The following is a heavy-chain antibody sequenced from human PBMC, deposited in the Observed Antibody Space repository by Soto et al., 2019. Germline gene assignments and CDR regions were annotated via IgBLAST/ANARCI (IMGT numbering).Heavy chain of an antibody. J-gene: IGHJ4*02. CDR1: GFTFSSYA. Sequence: EVQLLESGGGLVQPGGSLRLSCAASGFTFSSYAMSWVRQAPGKGLEWVSAISGSGGSTYYADSVKGRFTISRDNSKNTLYLQMNSLRAEDTALYYCAKDTAMVGGPYYFDYWGQGTLVTVSS. CDR3: AKDTAMVGGPYYFDY. V-gene: IGHV3-23*01. CDR2: ISGSGGST. D-gene: IGHD5-18*01.